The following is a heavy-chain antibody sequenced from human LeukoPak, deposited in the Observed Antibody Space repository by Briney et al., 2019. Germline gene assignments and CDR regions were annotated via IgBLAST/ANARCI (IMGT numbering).Heavy chain of an antibody. D-gene: IGHD6-19*01. CDR2: IYASGNT. Sequence: SETLSLTCTVSGGSVSSASYYWAWIRQPPGKGLEWIGYIYASGNTNYNPSLKSRVTISVDTSKNQFSLKLSSVTAADTAVYYCARDPPVAGTSWGQGTLVTVSS. CDR1: GGSVSSASYY. CDR3: ARDPPVAGTS. V-gene: IGHV4-61*01. J-gene: IGHJ4*02.